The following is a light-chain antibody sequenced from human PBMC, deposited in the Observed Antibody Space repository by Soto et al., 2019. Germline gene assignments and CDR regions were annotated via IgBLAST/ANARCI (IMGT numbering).Light chain of an antibody. CDR1: QSISSW. V-gene: IGKV1-5*03. CDR2: KAS. Sequence: DLQMTQSPSTLSASVGDRVTITCRASQSISSWLAWYQQKPGKAPKLLIYKASSLESGVPSRFSGSGSGTEFTLTISSLQPDDFATYYCQQYNSYSRTFGQGTEVEIK. CDR3: QQYNSYSRT. J-gene: IGKJ1*01.